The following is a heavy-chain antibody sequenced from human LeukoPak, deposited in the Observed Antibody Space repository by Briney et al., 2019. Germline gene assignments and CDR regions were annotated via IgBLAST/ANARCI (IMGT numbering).Heavy chain of an antibody. CDR3: ARECYDILTVYPRPDRYYYYYGMDV. J-gene: IGHJ6*02. CDR1: GFTFSSYA. CDR2: ISYDGSNK. D-gene: IGHD3-9*01. Sequence: GGSLRLSCAASGFTFSSYAMHWVRQAPGKGLEWVADISYDGSNKYYADSVKGRFTISRDNSKNTLYLQMNSLRAEDTAVYYCARECYDILTVYPRPDRYYYYYGMDVWGQGTTVAVSS. V-gene: IGHV3-30-3*01.